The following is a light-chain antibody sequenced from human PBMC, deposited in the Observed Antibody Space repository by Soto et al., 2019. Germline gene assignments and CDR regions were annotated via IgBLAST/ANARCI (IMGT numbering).Light chain of an antibody. Sequence: QPVLTQPPSVSGAPGQRVTISCTGSSSNIGAGYDVHWYQQLPGTAPKLLIYGNSSRPSGVPDRFSGSKSGTSASLAITGLQAEDEADYYCHSYDSSLSGSVFGGGTKLTVL. CDR2: GNS. J-gene: IGLJ3*02. CDR1: SSNIGAGYD. CDR3: HSYDSSLSGSV. V-gene: IGLV1-40*01.